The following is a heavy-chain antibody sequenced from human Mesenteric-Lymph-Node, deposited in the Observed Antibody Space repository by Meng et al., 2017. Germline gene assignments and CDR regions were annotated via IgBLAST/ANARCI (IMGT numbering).Heavy chain of an antibody. CDR3: ARDRDHGLDY. D-gene: IGHD2-21*01. J-gene: IGHJ4*02. Sequence: QVQVVQSGPEVKQPGASVKVSCKASGYTFTSSGISWVRQAPGQGLEWMAWISTYSGKTNYSQKFQGRVTMTTDTPTRTAYMDLRSLRSDDTAVYYCARDRDHGLDYWGQGTLVTVSS. V-gene: IGHV1-18*01. CDR2: ISTYSGKT. CDR1: GYTFTSSG.